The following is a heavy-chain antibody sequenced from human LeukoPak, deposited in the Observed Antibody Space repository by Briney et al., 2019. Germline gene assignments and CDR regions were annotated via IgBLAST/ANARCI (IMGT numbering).Heavy chain of an antibody. J-gene: IGHJ4*02. D-gene: IGHD6-13*01. V-gene: IGHV4-4*07. CDR3: ARGREAAGQRLLDY. CDR2: IYTSGST. CDR1: GGSISSYY. Sequence: KPSETLSLTCTVSGGSISSYYWSWIRQPAGKGLEWIGRIYTSGSTNYNPSLKSRVTMSVDTSKNQFSLKLSSVTAADTAVYYCARGREAAGQRLLDYWGQGTLVTVSS.